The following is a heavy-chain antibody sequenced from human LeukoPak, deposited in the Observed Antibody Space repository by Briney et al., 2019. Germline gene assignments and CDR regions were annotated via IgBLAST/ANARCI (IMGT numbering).Heavy chain of an antibody. J-gene: IGHJ3*02. CDR3: AAYTIRTGGAFDI. CDR1: GYTFTELS. V-gene: IGHV1-24*01. Sequence: GASVKVSCKVSGYTFTELSMHWVRQAPGKGLEWMGGFDPEDGETIYAQKFQGRVTMTEDTSTDTAYMELSSLRSEDTAAYYCAAYTIRTGGAFDIWGQGTMVTVSS. CDR2: FDPEDGET. D-gene: IGHD1-1*01.